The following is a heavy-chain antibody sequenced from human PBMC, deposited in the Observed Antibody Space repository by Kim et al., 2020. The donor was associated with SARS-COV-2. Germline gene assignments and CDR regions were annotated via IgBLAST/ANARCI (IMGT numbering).Heavy chain of an antibody. D-gene: IGHD3-10*01. Sequence: GGSLRLSCAASRITFSRYGMHWVRQAPGKGLEWVAFISYDGTDKYYVDSVKGRFTISRDNSKHTLYLQMNGLRNEDTAVYYCAKDHDSGRPITRIDYWGQGSLVIVSS. CDR2: ISYDGTDK. CDR3: AKDHDSGRPITRIDY. J-gene: IGHJ4*02. CDR1: RITFSRYG. V-gene: IGHV3-30*18.